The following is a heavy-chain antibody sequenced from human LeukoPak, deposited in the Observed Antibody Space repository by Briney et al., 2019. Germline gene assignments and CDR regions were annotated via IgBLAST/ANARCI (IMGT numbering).Heavy chain of an antibody. Sequence: KPGGSLRLSCAASGFTFSSYSMNWVRQAPGKGLEWVSSISSSSSYIYYADSVKGRFTISRDNAKNSLYLQMNSLRAEDTAVYYCARDMEPAAMPDNAFDIWGQGTMVTVSS. D-gene: IGHD2-2*01. V-gene: IGHV3-21*01. CDR2: ISSSSSYI. CDR3: ARDMEPAAMPDNAFDI. CDR1: GFTFSSYS. J-gene: IGHJ3*02.